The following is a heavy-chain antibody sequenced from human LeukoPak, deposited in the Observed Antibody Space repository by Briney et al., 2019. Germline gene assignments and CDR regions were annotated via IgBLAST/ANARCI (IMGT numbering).Heavy chain of an antibody. Sequence: SVKVSCKASGGTFSSYAISWVRQAPGRGLEWMGGIIPIFGTANYAQKFQGRVTITADESTSTAYMELSSLRSEDTAVYYCARSYYYGSGSYYYDAFDIWGQGTMVTVSS. CDR1: GGTFSSYA. D-gene: IGHD3-10*01. CDR3: ARSYYYGSGSYYYDAFDI. V-gene: IGHV1-69*13. J-gene: IGHJ3*02. CDR2: IIPIFGTA.